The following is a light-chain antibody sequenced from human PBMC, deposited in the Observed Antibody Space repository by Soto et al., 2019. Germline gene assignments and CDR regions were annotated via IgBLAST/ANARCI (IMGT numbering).Light chain of an antibody. CDR2: GAS. CDR3: QQSGTSPFT. CDR1: QSVSSSY. V-gene: IGKV3-20*01. Sequence: EIVLTQSTGTLSLSPGERATLSCRASQSVSSSYLAWFQQKPGQAPRLLIYGASSRATGIPDRFSGSGSGTDFTLTISRLEPEDFAVYYCQQSGTSPFTFGPGTKVDIK. J-gene: IGKJ3*01.